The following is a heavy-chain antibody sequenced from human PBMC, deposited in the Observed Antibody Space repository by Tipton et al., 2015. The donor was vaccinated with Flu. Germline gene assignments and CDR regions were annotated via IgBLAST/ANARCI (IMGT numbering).Heavy chain of an antibody. CDR3: ARAGNNYYGMDV. Sequence: GSLRLSCVASGFTFSSYDMHWVRQATGKGLEWVSAINTGGNTFYPGSVKGRFTISRENAKNSLYLQLNSLRAGDTAVYYCARAGNNYYGMDVWGQGTTVTVPS. V-gene: IGHV3-13*01. CDR2: INTGGNT. CDR1: GFTFSSYD. J-gene: IGHJ6*02. D-gene: IGHD1/OR15-1a*01.